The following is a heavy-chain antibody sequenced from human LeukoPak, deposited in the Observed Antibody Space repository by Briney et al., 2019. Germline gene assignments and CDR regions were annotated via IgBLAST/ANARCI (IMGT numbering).Heavy chain of an antibody. CDR2: IYYGGST. J-gene: IGHJ4*02. CDR3: ARQLGYCSGTSCYADKVDY. CDR1: GGSISSSSYY. Sequence: SETLSLTCTVSGGSISSSSYYWGWIRQPPGKGLEWIGSIYYGGSTYYNPSLKSRVTISVDTPKNQFSLKLSSVTAADTAVYYCARQLGYCSGTSCYADKVDYWGQGTLVTVSS. D-gene: IGHD2-2*01. V-gene: IGHV4-39*01.